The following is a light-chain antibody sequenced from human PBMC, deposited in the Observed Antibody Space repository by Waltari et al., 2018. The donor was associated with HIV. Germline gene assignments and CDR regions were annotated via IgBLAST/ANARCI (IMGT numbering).Light chain of an antibody. J-gene: IGKJ2*01. V-gene: IGKV1-9*01. CDR3: QQLNYYTHT. CDR2: LAS. Sequence: DIQLTQSPSFLSASVGDRVTITCRASQGISNYLAWYQQKPGKAPQLLIYLASTLQSGVPSRFSGSISGTEFSLTISSLQPEDFATYYCQQLNYYTHTFGQGTKLEIK. CDR1: QGISNY.